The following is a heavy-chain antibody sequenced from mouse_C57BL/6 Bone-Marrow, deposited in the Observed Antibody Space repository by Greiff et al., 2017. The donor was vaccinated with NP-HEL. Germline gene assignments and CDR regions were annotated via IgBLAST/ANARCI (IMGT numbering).Heavy chain of an antibody. D-gene: IGHD4-1*01. Sequence: VQLQQPGAELARPGASVKLSCKASGYTFTSYGISWVKQRTGQGLEWIGEIYPRSGNTYYNEKFKGKATLTADKSSSTAYMELRSLTSEDSAVYVCARELGDYAMDYGGQGTSVTVSA. CDR1: GYTFTSYG. V-gene: IGHV1-81*01. CDR3: ARELGDYAMDY. CDR2: IYPRSGNT. J-gene: IGHJ4*01.